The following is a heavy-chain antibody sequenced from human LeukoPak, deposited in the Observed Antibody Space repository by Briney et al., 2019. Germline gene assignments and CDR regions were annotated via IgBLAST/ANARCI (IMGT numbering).Heavy chain of an antibody. J-gene: IGHJ4*02. CDR1: GGSFSGYY. CDR3: ARTGDYVWGSYRHFDY. Sequence: SETLSLTCAVYGGSFSGYYWSWIRQPPGKGLEWIGEINHSGSTNYNPSLKSRVTISVDTSKNQFSLKLSSVTAADTAVYYCARTGDYVWGSYRHFDYWGQGTLVTVSS. D-gene: IGHD3-16*02. CDR2: INHSGST. V-gene: IGHV4-34*01.